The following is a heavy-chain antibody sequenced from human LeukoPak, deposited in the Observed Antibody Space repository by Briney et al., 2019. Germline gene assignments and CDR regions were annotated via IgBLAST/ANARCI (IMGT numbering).Heavy chain of an antibody. V-gene: IGHV1-69*02. CDR3: ARGVVAATIYYYYYGMDV. J-gene: IGHJ6*02. D-gene: IGHD2-15*01. CDR1: GGTFSSYT. CDR2: IIPILGIA. Sequence: SVKVSCKASGGTFSSYTISWVRQAPGQGLEWMGRIIPILGIANYAQKFQGRVTTTADKSTSTAYMELSSLRSEDTAVYYCARGVVAATIYYYYYGMDVWGQGTTVTVSS.